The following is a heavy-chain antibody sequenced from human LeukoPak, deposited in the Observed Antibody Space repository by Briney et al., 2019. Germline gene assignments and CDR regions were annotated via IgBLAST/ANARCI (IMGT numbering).Heavy chain of an antibody. CDR3: ARDPRITMIIEENWFDP. CDR1: GYTFTGYY. Sequence: ASVKVSCKASGYTFTGYYMHWVRQAPGRGLEWMGWINPNSGGTNYAQKFQGRVTMTRDTSISTAYMELSRLRSDDTAVYYCARDPRITMIIEENWFDPWGQGTLVTVSS. V-gene: IGHV1-2*02. D-gene: IGHD3-22*01. CDR2: INPNSGGT. J-gene: IGHJ5*02.